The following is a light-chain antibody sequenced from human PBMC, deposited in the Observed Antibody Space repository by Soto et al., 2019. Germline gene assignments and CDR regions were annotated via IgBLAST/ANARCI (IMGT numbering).Light chain of an antibody. J-gene: IGKJ2*01. CDR1: QSVDSNY. Sequence: ETVVTQSPGTLSLSPGERATLSCRASQSVDSNYLARYQQKPGQAPRLLIYGASTRATGIPDRFSGSGSGTDFTLTISRLEPEDFAVYYCQQYGSSPYTFGQGTKLEIK. CDR2: GAS. V-gene: IGKV3-20*01. CDR3: QQYGSSPYT.